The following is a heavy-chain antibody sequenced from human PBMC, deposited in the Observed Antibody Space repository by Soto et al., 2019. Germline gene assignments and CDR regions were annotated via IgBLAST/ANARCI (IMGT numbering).Heavy chain of an antibody. Sequence: QVQLLQSGAEVKKPGASVKVSCKASGDTFTANYIHWVRQAPGQGFEWMGWINPKSGGTKYPQKFQGRVTMTRATSLSTVYMPLTRLTSADTAVYYCARDLAKGGGSAGFDYWGQGTLVTVSS. CDR3: ARDLAKGGGSAGFDY. CDR2: INPKSGGT. V-gene: IGHV1-2*02. D-gene: IGHD1-26*01. J-gene: IGHJ4*02. CDR1: GDTFTANY.